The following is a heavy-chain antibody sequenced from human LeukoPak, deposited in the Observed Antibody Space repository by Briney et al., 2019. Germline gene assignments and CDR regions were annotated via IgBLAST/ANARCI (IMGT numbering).Heavy chain of an antibody. CDR1: GDSVSSNSAT. V-gene: IGHV6-1*01. Sequence: SQTLSLTCAISGDSVSSNSATWNWIRQSPSRGLEWLGRTYYRSKWFNDYAVSVKSRITINPDTSKNQFSLQLNSVTPEDTAVYYCASRNVASLTFDIWGQGTMVTVSS. CDR2: TYYRSKWFN. J-gene: IGHJ3*02. CDR3: ASRNVASLTFDI. D-gene: IGHD3-3*02.